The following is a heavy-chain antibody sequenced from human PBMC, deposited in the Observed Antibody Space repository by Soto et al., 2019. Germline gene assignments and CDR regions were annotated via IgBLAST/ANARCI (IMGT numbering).Heavy chain of an antibody. Sequence: PGGSLRLSCAASGVSFDSYDMHWVRQAPGKGPEWVAIISYDGSNKYYSDSVRGRFTISRDNSKDTLYLQMHSLRSEDTAIYYCASISRYCSGGDCHAWGQGXQVTVSS. J-gene: IGHJ5*02. CDR3: ASISRYCSGGDCHA. D-gene: IGHD2-15*01. CDR1: GVSFDSYD. CDR2: ISYDGSNK. V-gene: IGHV3-30*03.